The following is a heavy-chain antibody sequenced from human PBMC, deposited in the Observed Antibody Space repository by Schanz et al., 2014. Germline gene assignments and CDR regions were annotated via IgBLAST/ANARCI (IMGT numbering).Heavy chain of an antibody. CDR2: IRYDGITK. CDR1: GFTFSSYR. D-gene: IGHD2-2*01. V-gene: IGHV3-30*02. Sequence: QVQLVESGGGVVQPGGSLRLSCVASGFTFSSYRMHWVRQAPGKGLEWGALIRYDGITKYYLDSVKGRFTISRDESKNTMYLKMNLQRTKDTAVYYCAREDGTSNTRCFDYWGQGALVTVSS. CDR3: AREDGTSNTRCFDY. J-gene: IGHJ4*02.